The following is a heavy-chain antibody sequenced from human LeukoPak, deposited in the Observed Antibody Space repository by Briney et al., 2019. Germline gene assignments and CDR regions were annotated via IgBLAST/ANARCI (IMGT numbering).Heavy chain of an antibody. CDR1: GFTFSSYW. D-gene: IGHD5-12*01. CDR3: ARDRDIVATIDYFDY. J-gene: IGHJ4*02. V-gene: IGHV3-74*01. CDR2: INSDGSST. Sequence: GGSLRLSCAASGFTFSSYWMHWVRQAPGKGLVWVSRINSDGSSTSYADSVKGRFTISRGNAKNTLYLQMNSLRAEDTAVYYCARDRDIVATIDYFDYWGQGTLVTVSS.